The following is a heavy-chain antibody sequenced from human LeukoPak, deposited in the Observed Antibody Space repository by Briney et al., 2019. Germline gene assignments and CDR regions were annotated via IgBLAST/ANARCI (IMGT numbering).Heavy chain of an antibody. CDR1: GFTFSNYW. J-gene: IGHJ4*02. Sequence: GGSLRLSCTASGFTFSNYWMSWVRQAPGKGLEWVANINQDGSEKYFVASVRGRFTISRDNAKNSLYLQMDSLRAEDTAVYYCARETHDGLDYWGQGTLVTVSS. CDR3: ARETHDGLDY. V-gene: IGHV3-7*01. CDR2: INQDGSEK. D-gene: IGHD1-1*01.